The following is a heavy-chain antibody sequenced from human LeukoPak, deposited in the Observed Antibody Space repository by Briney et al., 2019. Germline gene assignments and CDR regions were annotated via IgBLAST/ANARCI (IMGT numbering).Heavy chain of an antibody. J-gene: IGHJ4*02. CDR1: GGSFSGYY. CDR2: INHRGST. V-gene: IGHV4-34*01. D-gene: IGHD6-13*01. CDR3: ARVFRLYSSSRGYFDY. Sequence: TSETLSLTCAVYGGSFSGYYWSWIRQPPGKGLEWIGEINHRGSTNYNPSLKSRVTISVDTSKNQFSLKLSSVTAADTAVYYCARVFRLYSSSRGYFDYWGQGTLVTVSS.